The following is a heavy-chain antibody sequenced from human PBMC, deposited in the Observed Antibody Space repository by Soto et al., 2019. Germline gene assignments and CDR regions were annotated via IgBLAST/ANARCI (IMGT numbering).Heavy chain of an antibody. J-gene: IGHJ4*02. D-gene: IGHD6-19*01. CDR2: ISGSGGST. CDR1: GFTFSSYA. Sequence: GGSLRLSCAASGFTFSSYAMSWVRQAPGKGLEWVSAISGSGGSTYYADSVKGRFTISRDNSKNTLYLQMNSLRAEDTAVYYCSNVKVAALYYFDYWGQGTLVTVSS. CDR3: SNVKVAALYYFDY. V-gene: IGHV3-23*01.